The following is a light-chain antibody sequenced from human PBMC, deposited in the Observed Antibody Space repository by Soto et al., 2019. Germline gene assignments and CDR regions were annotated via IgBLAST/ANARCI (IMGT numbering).Light chain of an antibody. CDR2: DAS. Sequence: EIVLTQSPATLSLSPGERATLSCRASQSVSGCLAWYQQKPGQAPRLLIFDASNRATGIPARFSGSESGTDFTLTISSLXPEDFAIYYCQQRCNWPPVTFGGGTKVDIK. CDR3: QQRCNWPPVT. J-gene: IGKJ4*01. CDR1: QSVSGC. V-gene: IGKV3-11*01.